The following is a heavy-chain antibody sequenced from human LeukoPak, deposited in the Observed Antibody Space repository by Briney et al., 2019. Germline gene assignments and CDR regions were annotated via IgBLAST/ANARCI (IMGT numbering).Heavy chain of an antibody. D-gene: IGHD2-15*01. J-gene: IGHJ6*02. CDR2: ISSSGSTK. CDR1: GFTFSNYE. V-gene: IGHV3-48*03. Sequence: PGGSLRLSCAASGFTFSNYEMNWVRQAPGKGLEWVSYISSSGSTKYYADSVKGRFTISRGNAKNSLFLQMNSLRAEDTAVYYCARSGYCSGGPCYYYYGMDVWGQGTTVAVSS. CDR3: ARSGYCSGGPCYYYYGMDV.